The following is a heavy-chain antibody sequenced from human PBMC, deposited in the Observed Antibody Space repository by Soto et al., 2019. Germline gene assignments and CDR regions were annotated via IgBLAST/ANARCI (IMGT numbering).Heavy chain of an antibody. D-gene: IGHD1-7*01. CDR3: ARHMVQRWELHLPKQNIPHPNLDWFDP. CDR1: GGSISSSSYY. V-gene: IGHV4-39*01. CDR2: IYYSGST. J-gene: IGHJ5*02. Sequence: QLQLQESGPGLVKPSETLSLTCTVSGGSISSSSYYWGWIRQPPGKGLEWIGSIYYSGSTYYNPSLKSRVTISVDTSKNQFSLKLSSVTAADTAVYYCARHMVQRWELHLPKQNIPHPNLDWFDPWGQGTLVTVSS.